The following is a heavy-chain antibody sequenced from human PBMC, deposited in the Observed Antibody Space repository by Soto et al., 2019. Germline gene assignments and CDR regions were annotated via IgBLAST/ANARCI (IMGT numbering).Heavy chain of an antibody. CDR1: GGSISSGDYY. J-gene: IGHJ6*02. CDR3: ARDRPVASHGSYYGLDV. CDR2: ISSSGRT. Sequence: QVRLQESGPGLVKPSQTLSLTCTVSGGSISSGDYYWTWIRQHPGKGLEWIGYISSSGRTYYNPSLKSRVSMSLDTSENQFSLRLSSVTAADTAVFYCARDRPVASHGSYYGLDVWGQGTTVTVSS. V-gene: IGHV4-31*03. D-gene: IGHD5-12*01.